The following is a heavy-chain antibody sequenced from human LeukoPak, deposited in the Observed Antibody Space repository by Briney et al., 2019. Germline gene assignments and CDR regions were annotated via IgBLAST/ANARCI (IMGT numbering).Heavy chain of an antibody. J-gene: IGHJ4*02. CDR3: ARSWGSSWYDY. CDR2: IYYSGST. V-gene: IGHV4-39*07. CDR1: GGSISSSSYY. Sequence: SETLSLTCTVSGGSISSSSYYWGWIRQPPGKGLEWIGSIYYSGSTYYNPSLKSRVTISVDTSKNQFSLKLNSVTAADTAVYYCARSWGSSWYDYWGQGTLLTVSS. D-gene: IGHD6-13*01.